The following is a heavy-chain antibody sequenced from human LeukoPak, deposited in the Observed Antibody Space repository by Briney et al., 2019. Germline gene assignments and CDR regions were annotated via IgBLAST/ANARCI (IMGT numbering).Heavy chain of an antibody. D-gene: IGHD4-17*01. V-gene: IGHV1-8*01. CDR3: ARADGTVTTGGYYYYYMDV. J-gene: IGHJ6*03. Sequence: ASVKVSCKASGYTFTSYDINWVRQATGQGLEWMGWMNPNSGNTGYAQKFQGTVTVTRNTSISTAYMELSSLRSEDTAVYYCARADGTVTTGGYYYYYMDVWGKGTTVTISS. CDR2: MNPNSGNT. CDR1: GYTFTSYD.